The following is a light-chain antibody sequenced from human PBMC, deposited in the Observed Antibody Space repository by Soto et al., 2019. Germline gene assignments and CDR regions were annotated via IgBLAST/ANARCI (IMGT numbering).Light chain of an antibody. CDR3: QQYNNWPRT. V-gene: IGKV3-15*01. CDR2: GAS. Sequence: EIVMTQSPATLSVSPGERATLSCRASQSVSSNLAWYQQKPGQAPRLLIYGASTRATGIPAGFSGSGSGTEFTLTGSSRQSEDFAVYYCQQYNNWPRTFGQGTKVEIK. J-gene: IGKJ1*01. CDR1: QSVSSN.